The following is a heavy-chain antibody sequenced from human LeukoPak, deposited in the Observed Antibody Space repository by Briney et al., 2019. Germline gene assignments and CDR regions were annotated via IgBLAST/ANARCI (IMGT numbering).Heavy chain of an antibody. CDR2: IYYSGST. J-gene: IGHJ5*02. Sequence: SETLSLACTVSGGSIATYYWNWIRQPPGKGLEWIGYIYYSGSTNYNPSLKSRVTISVDTSKNQFSLKLSSVTAADTAVYYCARHRTAMVLNWFDPWGQGTLVTVSS. CDR3: ARHRTAMVLNWFDP. CDR1: GGSIATYY. V-gene: IGHV4-59*08. D-gene: IGHD5-18*01.